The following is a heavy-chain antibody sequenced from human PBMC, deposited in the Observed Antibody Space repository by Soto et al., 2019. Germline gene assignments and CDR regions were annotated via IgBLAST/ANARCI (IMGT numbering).Heavy chain of an antibody. V-gene: IGHV3-23*01. CDR3: AKSRPGFDY. Sequence: GGSLRLSCAASGFTFSSYAMSWVRQAPGKGLEWVSAIGGGGSNTYYADSVKGRFTISRDNSKNALYLQMNSLRAEDTAVYYCAKSRPGFDYWGQGTLVTVSS. CDR1: GFTFSSYA. CDR2: IGGGGSNT. J-gene: IGHJ4*02.